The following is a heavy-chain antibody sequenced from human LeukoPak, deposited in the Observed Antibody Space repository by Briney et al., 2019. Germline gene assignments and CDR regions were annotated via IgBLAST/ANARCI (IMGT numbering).Heavy chain of an antibody. V-gene: IGHV1-69*05. J-gene: IGHJ4*02. Sequence: VASVKVSCKASGGTFSSYAISWVRQAPGQGLEWMEGIIPIFGTANYAQKFQGRVTITTDESTSTAYMELSSLRSEDTAVYYCARGGWLQAPFDYWGQGTLVTVSS. D-gene: IGHD5-24*01. CDR3: ARGGWLQAPFDY. CDR1: GGTFSSYA. CDR2: IIPIFGTA.